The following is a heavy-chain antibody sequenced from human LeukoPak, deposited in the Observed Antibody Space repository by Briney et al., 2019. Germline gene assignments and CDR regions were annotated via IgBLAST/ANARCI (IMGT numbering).Heavy chain of an antibody. V-gene: IGHV3-23*01. CDR2: ISERGGST. J-gene: IGHJ3*02. D-gene: IGHD3-22*01. CDR1: GISLSNYA. CDR3: ARDRATMTLGGDDAFDI. Sequence: GGSLRLSCVVSGISLSNYAMTWVRQAPGKGLEWVSYISERGGSTTYADSVKGRFTISRDNAKNSLYLQMNSLRAEDTAVYYCARDRATMTLGGDDAFDIWGQGTMVTVSS.